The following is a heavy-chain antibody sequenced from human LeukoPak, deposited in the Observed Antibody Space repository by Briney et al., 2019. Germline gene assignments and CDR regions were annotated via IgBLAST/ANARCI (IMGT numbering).Heavy chain of an antibody. CDR2: ISDDGMKK. CDR1: GFTFRTYG. V-gene: IGHV3-30*18. CDR3: AKDSKTYSFDY. D-gene: IGHD4-11*01. J-gene: IGHJ4*02. Sequence: QPGGSLRLSCGASGFTFRTYGMHWVRQAPGKGLEGVAMISDDGMKKSHADSVKGRFTIYRDNSKNTVYLQMISPRAEDTAVYCCAKDSKTYSFDYWGQGTLVTVSS.